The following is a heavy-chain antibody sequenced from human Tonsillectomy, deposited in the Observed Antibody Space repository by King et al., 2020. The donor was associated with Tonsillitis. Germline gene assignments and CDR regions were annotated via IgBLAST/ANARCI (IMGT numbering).Heavy chain of an antibody. CDR3: AKDKSSSYYGDFSYYFDY. Sequence: VQLVQSGGVVVQPGGSLRLSCAASGFTFDDYAMHWVRQAPGKGLEWVSLISWDGGSTYYADYVKGRFTISRDNSKNSLYLQMNSLRAEDTALYYCAKDKSSSYYGDFSYYFDYWGQGTLVTVSS. V-gene: IGHV3-43D*03. CDR2: ISWDGGST. D-gene: IGHD4-17*01. CDR1: GFTFDDYA. J-gene: IGHJ4*02.